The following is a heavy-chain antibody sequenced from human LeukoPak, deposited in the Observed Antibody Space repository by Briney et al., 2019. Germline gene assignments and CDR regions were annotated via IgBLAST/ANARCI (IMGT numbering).Heavy chain of an antibody. CDR3: ARGRNWNYKDY. CDR2: INHSGST. J-gene: IGHJ4*02. V-gene: IGHV4-34*01. D-gene: IGHD1-7*01. Sequence: SETLSLTCAVYGGSFSGYYWGWIRQPPGKGLEWIGEINHSGSTNYNPSLKSRVTISVDTSKNQFSLKLSSVTAADTAVYYCARGRNWNYKDYWGQGTLVTVSS. CDR1: GGSFSGYY.